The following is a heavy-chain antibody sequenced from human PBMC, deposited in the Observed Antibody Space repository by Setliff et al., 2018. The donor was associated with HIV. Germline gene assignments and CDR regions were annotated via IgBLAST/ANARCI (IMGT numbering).Heavy chain of an antibody. Sequence: SETLSLTCSVSGYSITNGYYWGWFRQSPGKGLEWIATIYQTGSIHYNPSLQNRVTLLLDMSKNQFSLKLSSVTAADTAVYYCARQAWHSGRNGYFVDYWGQGTLVTVSS. CDR1: GYSITNGYY. D-gene: IGHD2-15*01. CDR3: ARQAWHSGRNGYFVDY. CDR2: IYQTGSI. J-gene: IGHJ4*02. V-gene: IGHV4-38-2*02.